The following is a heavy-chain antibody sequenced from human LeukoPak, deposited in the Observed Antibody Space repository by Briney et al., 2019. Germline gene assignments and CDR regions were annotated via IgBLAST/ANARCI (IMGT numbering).Heavy chain of an antibody. CDR1: GGSISSYY. Sequence: SETLSLTCTVSGGSISSYYWSWIRQPPGKGLEWIGDIYYSGSTNYNPSLKSRVTISVDTSKNQFSLRLSSVTAADTAVYYSARLASGSYGPLTPFDYWGQGTLVTVS. V-gene: IGHV4-59*08. J-gene: IGHJ4*02. D-gene: IGHD1-26*01. CDR2: IYYSGST. CDR3: ARLASGSYGPLTPFDY.